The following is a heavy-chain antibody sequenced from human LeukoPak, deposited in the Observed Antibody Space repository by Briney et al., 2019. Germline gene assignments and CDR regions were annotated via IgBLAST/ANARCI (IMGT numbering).Heavy chain of an antibody. CDR3: ARVGTMVRGRGMKYNWFDP. CDR1: GGTFSSYA. CDR2: IIPIFGTA. Sequence: ASVTVSCTASGGTFSSYAISWVRQAPGQGLEWMGGIIPIFGTANYAQKFQGRVTITTDESTSTAYMELSSLRSEDTAVYYCARVGTMVRGRGMKYNWFDPWGQGTLVTVSS. J-gene: IGHJ5*02. V-gene: IGHV1-69*05. D-gene: IGHD3-10*01.